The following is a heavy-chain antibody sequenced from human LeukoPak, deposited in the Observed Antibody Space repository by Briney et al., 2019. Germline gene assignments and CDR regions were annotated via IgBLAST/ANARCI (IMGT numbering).Heavy chain of an antibody. V-gene: IGHV1-46*01. J-gene: IGHJ4*02. D-gene: IGHD5-18*01. Sequence: ASVKVSCKASGYTFTNYYMHWVRQAPGQGLEWMGIINPSGGTISYAQKFQGRVTMTRDMSTNTAYMELSSLRSEDTAVYYCARGRGSIQLWVEFDYWGQGTLVTVSS. CDR2: INPSGGTI. CDR3: ARGRGSIQLWVEFDY. CDR1: GYTFTNYY.